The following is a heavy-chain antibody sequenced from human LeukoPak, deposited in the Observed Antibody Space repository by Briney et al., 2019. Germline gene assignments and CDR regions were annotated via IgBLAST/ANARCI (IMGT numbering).Heavy chain of an antibody. J-gene: IGHJ4*02. V-gene: IGHV4-31*03. Sequence: PSETLSLTCTVSGGSISSGGYYWSWIRQHPGKGLEWIGYIYYSGSTYYNPSLESRVTISVDTSKNQFSLKLSSVTAADTAVYYCARGPTSAPFDYWGQGTLVTVSS. CDR1: GGSISSGGYY. CDR2: IYYSGST. CDR3: ARGPTSAPFDY.